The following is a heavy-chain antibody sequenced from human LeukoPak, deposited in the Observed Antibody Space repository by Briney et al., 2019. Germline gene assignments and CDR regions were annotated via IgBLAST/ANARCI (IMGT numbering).Heavy chain of an antibody. Sequence: PGGSLRLSCTTSGFISSDYYMSWIRQAPGKGLQYVSAISRNGTRTFYADSVKDRFTISRDKSTKTLYLQMGSLRVEDMGVYYCVRDSFYTGYDRGFGYWGQGTLVTVS. CDR3: VRDSFYTGYDRGFGY. CDR1: GFISSDYY. V-gene: IGHV3-64*02. J-gene: IGHJ4*02. CDR2: ISRNGTRT. D-gene: IGHD5-12*01.